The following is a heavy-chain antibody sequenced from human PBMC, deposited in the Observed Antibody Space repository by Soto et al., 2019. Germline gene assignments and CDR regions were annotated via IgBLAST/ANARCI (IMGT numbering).Heavy chain of an antibody. J-gene: IGHJ6*02. D-gene: IGHD5-18*01. CDR2: IYYSGST. CDR3: ARDSYGHYYYGMDV. CDR1: GGSISSYY. Sequence: SETLSLTCTFSGGSISSYYWSLIRQPPGKGLEWIGYIYYSGSTNYNPSLKSRVTISVDTSKNQFSLKLSSVTAADTAVYYCARDSYGHYYYGMDVWGQGTTVTVSS. V-gene: IGHV4-59*12.